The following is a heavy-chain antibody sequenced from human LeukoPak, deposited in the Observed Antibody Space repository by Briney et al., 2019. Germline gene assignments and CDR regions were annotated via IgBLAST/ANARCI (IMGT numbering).Heavy chain of an antibody. Sequence: PSETLSLTCTVSGGSISSHYWTWIRQPPGKGLEWIGCIYYSGSTKYNPSLKSRISISVDTSKNQFSLKVSSVTAADTAVYYCARDQAPTGGYWYFDLWGRGTLVTVSS. D-gene: IGHD7-27*01. CDR1: GGSISSHY. CDR3: ARDQAPTGGYWYFDL. CDR2: IYYSGST. V-gene: IGHV4-59*11. J-gene: IGHJ2*01.